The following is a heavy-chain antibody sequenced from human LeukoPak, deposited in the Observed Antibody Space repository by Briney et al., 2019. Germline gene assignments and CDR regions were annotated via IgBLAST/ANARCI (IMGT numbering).Heavy chain of an antibody. CDR1: GGSISSGGYY. CDR3: AKVTGRPYSSSYIDT. CDR2: IYHSGST. J-gene: IGHJ4*02. V-gene: IGHV4-30-2*01. Sequence: SQTLSLTCTVSGGSISSGGYYWSWIRQPPGKGLEWIGYIYHSGSTYYNPSLRSRVTVSVDKSKNEFSLRLTSVTAADTAVFFCAKVTGRPYSSSYIDTWGQGTLVTVSS. D-gene: IGHD6-19*01.